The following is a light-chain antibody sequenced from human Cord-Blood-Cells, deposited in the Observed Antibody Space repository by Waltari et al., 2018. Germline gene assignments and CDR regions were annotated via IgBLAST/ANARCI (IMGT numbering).Light chain of an antibody. Sequence: QSALTQPASVSGSPGQSITISCTGTRIDVGRYNLVSWYQPHPGKAPKLRIYEGSKRPSGVSNRFSGSKSGNTASLTISGLQAEDEADYYCCSYAGSSTLVFGGGTKLTVL. CDR2: EGS. V-gene: IGLV2-23*01. CDR3: CSYAGSSTLV. J-gene: IGLJ3*02. CDR1: RIDVGRYNL.